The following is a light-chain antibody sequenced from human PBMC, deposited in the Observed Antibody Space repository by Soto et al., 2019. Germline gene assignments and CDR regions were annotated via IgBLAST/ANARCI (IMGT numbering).Light chain of an antibody. J-gene: IGLJ3*02. CDR3: LLHLGSGIWM. CDR1: SGSVSSSSH. V-gene: IGLV8-61*01. Sequence: QTVVTQEPSFSVSPGATVTLTCGLSSGSVSSSSHPSWYQQTPGQAPRTLIYSTSTRSSGVPDRFSGSILGNKAALTITGAQADDESDYYCLLHLGSGIWMFGGGTKLTVL. CDR2: STS.